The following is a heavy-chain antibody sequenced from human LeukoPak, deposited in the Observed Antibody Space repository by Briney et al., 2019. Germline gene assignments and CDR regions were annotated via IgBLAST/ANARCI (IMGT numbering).Heavy chain of an antibody. CDR1: GGSMNSYY. CDR3: ARELSSNWFDP. V-gene: IGHV4-59*01. Sequence: PSETLSLTCTVSGGSMNSYYWSWIRQPPGKGLEWIGYIYYSGSTNYNPSLKSRVTISVDTSKNQFSLKLSSVTAADTAVYYCARELSSNWFDPWGQGTLVTVSS. D-gene: IGHD3-16*02. J-gene: IGHJ5*02. CDR2: IYYSGST.